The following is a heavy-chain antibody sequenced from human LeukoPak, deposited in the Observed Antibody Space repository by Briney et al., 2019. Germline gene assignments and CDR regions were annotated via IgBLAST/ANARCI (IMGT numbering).Heavy chain of an antibody. D-gene: IGHD6-19*01. CDR1: GFTFSSNA. V-gene: IGHV3-23*01. Sequence: GGSLRLSCAASGFTFSSNAMTWVRQAPGKGLEWVSSISGSGGYIYYADSVKGRFTISRDNSKNTLYLQMNSLRVEDTAVYYCAKVPFIAVAGTGHLDYWGQGTLVTVSS. CDR3: AKVPFIAVAGTGHLDY. J-gene: IGHJ4*02. CDR2: ISGSGGYI.